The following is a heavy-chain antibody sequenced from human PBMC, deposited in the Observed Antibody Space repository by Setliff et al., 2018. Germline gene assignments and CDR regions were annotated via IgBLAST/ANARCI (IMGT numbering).Heavy chain of an antibody. D-gene: IGHD2-21*02. CDR2: INHSGST. CDR1: GESFSGHY. V-gene: IGHV4-34*01. J-gene: IGHJ4*02. CDR3: ARGFDVCGGGACYTDGPYYFDY. Sequence: SETLSLTCAVSGESFSGHYWSWIRQPPGKGLEWIGEINHSGSTNYNPSLKSRVTISVDTSKNQFSLKLSSVAAADTAVYYCARGFDVCGGGACYTDGPYYFDYWGLGTLVTVS.